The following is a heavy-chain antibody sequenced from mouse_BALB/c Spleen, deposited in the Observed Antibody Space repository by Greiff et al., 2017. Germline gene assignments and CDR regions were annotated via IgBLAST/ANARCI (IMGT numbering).Heavy chain of an antibody. D-gene: IGHD2-3*01. Sequence: VQVVESGPGLVAPSQSLSITCTVSGFSLTSYGVHWVRQPPGKGLEWLGVIWAGGSTNYNSALMSRLSISKDNSKSQVFLKMNSLQTDDTAMYYCASYDGYSLAYWGQGTLVTVSA. J-gene: IGHJ3*01. V-gene: IGHV2-9*02. CDR1: GFSLTSYG. CDR3: ASYDGYSLAY. CDR2: IWAGGST.